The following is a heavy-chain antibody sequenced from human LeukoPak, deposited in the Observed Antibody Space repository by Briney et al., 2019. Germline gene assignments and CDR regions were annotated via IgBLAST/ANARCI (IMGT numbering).Heavy chain of an antibody. J-gene: IGHJ4*02. CDR2: IDPSNSYT. V-gene: IGHV5-10-1*01. Sequence: GESLKISCKGSGYHFATYWISWVRQLPGKGLEWMGRIDPSNSYTNYSPSFQGHVTISADKSINTAYLQWRSLKASDNAIYYCARLGGYDSYWGQGSLVTVSS. CDR1: GYHFATYW. D-gene: IGHD5-12*01. CDR3: ARLGGYDSY.